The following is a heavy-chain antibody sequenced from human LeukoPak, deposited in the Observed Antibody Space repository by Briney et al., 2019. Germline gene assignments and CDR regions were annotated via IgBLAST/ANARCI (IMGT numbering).Heavy chain of an antibody. D-gene: IGHD4-17*01. V-gene: IGHV3-9*01. CDR1: GFTFDDYA. CDR2: ISWNSGSI. J-gene: IGHJ3*02. Sequence: PGRSLRLSCAASGFTFDDYAMHWVRQAPGKGLEWVSGISWNSGSIGYADSVKGRFTISRDNAKNSLYLQMNSLRAEDTALYYCAMTTVTYDAFDIWGQGTMVTVSS. CDR3: AMTTVTYDAFDI.